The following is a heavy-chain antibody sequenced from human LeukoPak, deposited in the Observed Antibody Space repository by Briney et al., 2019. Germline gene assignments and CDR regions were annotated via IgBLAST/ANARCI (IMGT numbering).Heavy chain of an antibody. Sequence: GGSLRLSCAASGFTFSSYAMNWVRQAPGKGLEWVSSISSSSSYIYYADSVKGRFTISRDNAKNSLYLQMNSLRAEDTAVYYCARRPGYCSGGSCQSRTYYFDYRGQGTLVTVSS. D-gene: IGHD2-15*01. CDR3: ARRPGYCSGGSCQSRTYYFDY. CDR1: GFTFSSYA. V-gene: IGHV3-21*01. J-gene: IGHJ4*02. CDR2: ISSSSSYI.